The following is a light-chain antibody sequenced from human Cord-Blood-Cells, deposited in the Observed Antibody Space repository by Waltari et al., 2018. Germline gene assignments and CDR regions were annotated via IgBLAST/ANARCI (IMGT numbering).Light chain of an antibody. CDR2: EGS. Sequence: QSALTPPASVSVSHAQSITISCTGTSSDVGRYNLVSWSQQHPGKAPKLMIYEGSKRPSGVSNRFSGSKSGNTASLTISGLQAEDEADYYCCSYAGSSTFHVVFGGGTKLTVL. J-gene: IGLJ2*01. V-gene: IGLV2-23*03. CDR1: SSDVGRYNL. CDR3: CSYAGSSTFHVV.